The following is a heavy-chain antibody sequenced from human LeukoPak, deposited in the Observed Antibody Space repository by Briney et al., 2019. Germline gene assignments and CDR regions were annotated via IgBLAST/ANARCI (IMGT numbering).Heavy chain of an antibody. CDR1: GYTFTSYY. CDR3: ARADMVRGVITFPIDY. V-gene: IGHV1-46*01. D-gene: IGHD3-10*01. Sequence: ASVKVSCKASGYTFTSYYMHWVRQAPGQGLEWMGIINPSGGSTSYAQKFQGRVTMTRDTSTSTVYMELSSLRSEDTAVYYCARADMVRGVITFPIDYWGQGTLVTVSS. CDR2: INPSGGST. J-gene: IGHJ4*02.